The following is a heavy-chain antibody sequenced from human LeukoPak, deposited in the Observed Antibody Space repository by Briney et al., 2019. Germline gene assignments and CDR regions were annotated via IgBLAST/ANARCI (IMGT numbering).Heavy chain of an antibody. J-gene: IGHJ3*02. V-gene: IGHV1-69*13. D-gene: IGHD3-10*01. Sequence: SVKVSCKASGGTFSSYAISWVRQAPGQGLEWMGGIIPIFGTANYAQKFQGRVTITADESTSTAYMELSSLRSEDTAVYYCARDRLYGIPDAFDIWGQGTMVTVSS. CDR1: GGTFSSYA. CDR3: ARDRLYGIPDAFDI. CDR2: IIPIFGTA.